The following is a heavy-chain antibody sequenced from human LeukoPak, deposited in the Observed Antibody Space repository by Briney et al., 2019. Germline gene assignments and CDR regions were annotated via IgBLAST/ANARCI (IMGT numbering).Heavy chain of an antibody. CDR2: ISAYNGNT. CDR3: ARDSREYSSSWCYNPMYYYYGMDV. V-gene: IGHV1-18*01. D-gene: IGHD6-13*01. J-gene: IGHJ6*02. CDR1: GYTFTSYG. Sequence: ASVKDSFKASGYTFTSYGISWVRQAPGQGLEWMGWISAYNGNTNYAQKLQGRVTMTTDTSTSTAYMELRNLRSDDTAVYYCARDSREYSSSWCYNPMYYYYGMDVWGQGTTVTVSS.